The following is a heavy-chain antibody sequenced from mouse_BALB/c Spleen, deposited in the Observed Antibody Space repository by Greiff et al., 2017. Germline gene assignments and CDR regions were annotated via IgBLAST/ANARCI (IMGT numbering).Heavy chain of an antibody. CDR3: ARGNYYGYGYFDY. Sequence: EVKLVESGPGLVKPSQSLSLTCTVTGYSITSDYAWNWIRQFPGNKLEWMGYISYSGSTSYNPSLKSRISITRDTSKNQFFLQLNSVTTEDTATYYCARGNYYGYGYFDYWGQGTTLTVSS. CDR1: GYSITSDYA. CDR2: ISYSGST. J-gene: IGHJ2*01. V-gene: IGHV3-2*02. D-gene: IGHD1-2*01.